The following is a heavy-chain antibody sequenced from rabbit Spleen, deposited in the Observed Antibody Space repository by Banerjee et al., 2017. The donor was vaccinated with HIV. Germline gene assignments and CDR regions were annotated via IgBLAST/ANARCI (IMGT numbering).Heavy chain of an antibody. V-gene: IGHV1S45*01. CDR2: INASTGKP. D-gene: IGHD8-1*01. CDR1: GFSFSDRDV. Sequence: EQLEESGGGLVQPEGSLTLTCKASGFSFSDRDVMCWVRQAPGKGLQWIACINASTGKPVYATWASGRFTISRTSSTTVTLHMTSLTAADRATYFCARDTGSSFSSYGMDLWGPGTLVTVS. J-gene: IGHJ6*01. CDR3: ARDTGSSFSSYGMDL.